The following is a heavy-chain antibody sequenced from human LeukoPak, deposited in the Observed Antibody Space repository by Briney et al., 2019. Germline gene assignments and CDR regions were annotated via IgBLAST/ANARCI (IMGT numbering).Heavy chain of an antibody. CDR2: ISSSSTYT. V-gene: IGHV3-11*06. J-gene: IGHJ5*02. CDR1: GFTFSDYY. Sequence: GGSLRLSCAVSGFTFSDYYMSWIRQAPGKGLEWVSYISSSSTYTNYADSVKGRFTISRDDATHTLYLQMSSLTAEDTAVYYCARALIGYFNWFDPWGQGTLVTVSS. CDR3: ARALIGYFNWFDP. D-gene: IGHD3-9*01.